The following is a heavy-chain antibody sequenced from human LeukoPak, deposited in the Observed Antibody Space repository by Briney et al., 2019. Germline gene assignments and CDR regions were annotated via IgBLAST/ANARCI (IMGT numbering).Heavy chain of an antibody. D-gene: IGHD6-13*01. J-gene: IGHJ6*04. Sequence: ASVNVSCKASGYTFTSYGISWVRQAPGQGLEWMGWISAYNGNTNYAQKLQGRVTMTTDTSTSTAYMELRRLRSDDTAVYYCARDLIAAAGPLYYYYYGMDIWGKGTTVTVSS. CDR2: ISAYNGNT. CDR1: GYTFTSYG. V-gene: IGHV1-18*04. CDR3: ARDLIAAAGPLYYYYYGMDI.